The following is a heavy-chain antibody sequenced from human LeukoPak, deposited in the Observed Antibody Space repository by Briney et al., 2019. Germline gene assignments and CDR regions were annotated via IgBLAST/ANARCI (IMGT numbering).Heavy chain of an antibody. J-gene: IGHJ4*02. CDR1: GYTFTGYY. Sequence: GASVKVSCKASGYTFTGYYMHWVRQAPGQGLEWMGRINPNSGGTNYAQKFQGRVTMTRDTSISTAYMELSRLRSDDTAVYYCARALMVATTPFDYWGQGTLVTVSS. V-gene: IGHV1-2*06. CDR2: INPNSGGT. D-gene: IGHD5-12*01. CDR3: ARALMVATTPFDY.